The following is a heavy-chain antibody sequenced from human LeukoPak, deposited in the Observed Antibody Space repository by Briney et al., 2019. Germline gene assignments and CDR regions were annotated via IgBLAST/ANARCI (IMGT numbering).Heavy chain of an antibody. V-gene: IGHV3-48*03. J-gene: IGHJ3*02. Sequence: PGGSLRLSCAASGFTFSSYEMNWVRQAPGKGLERVSYISSSGSTIYYADSVKGRLTISRDNAKNSLYLQMNSLRDEDTAVYYCARDLGSGWYRAFDIWGQGTMVTVSS. D-gene: IGHD6-19*01. CDR2: ISSSGSTI. CDR3: ARDLGSGWYRAFDI. CDR1: GFTFSSYE.